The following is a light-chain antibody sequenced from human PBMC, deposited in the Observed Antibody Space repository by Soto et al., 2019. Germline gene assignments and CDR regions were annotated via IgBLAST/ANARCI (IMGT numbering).Light chain of an antibody. J-gene: IGLJ2*01. CDR1: SSNIGSNY. V-gene: IGLV1-47*01. CDR3: AAWDVSLSGVV. Sequence: QSVLTQAPSASGTPGQRVTISCSGSSSNIGSNYVFWYQHLPGTAPKLLIYRNNQRPSGVPDRFSGSKSGTSASLAIGGLRSEDETDYYCAAWDVSLSGVVFGGGTKLTVL. CDR2: RNN.